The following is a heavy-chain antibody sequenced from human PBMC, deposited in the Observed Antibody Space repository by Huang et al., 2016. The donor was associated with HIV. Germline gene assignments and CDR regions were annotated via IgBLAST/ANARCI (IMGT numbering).Heavy chain of an antibody. CDR3: ARARGQWFGELSDY. D-gene: IGHD3-10*01. V-gene: IGHV3-7*01. Sequence: EVQLVESGGGLVQPGGSLRLSCAASGFTFSSYWMSWVRQAPGKGWGWVANIKQDGREKYYVDAVKGRFTISRDNAKNSLYLQMNSLRAEDTAVYYCARARGQWFGELSDYWGQGTLVTVSS. J-gene: IGHJ4*02. CDR1: GFTFSSYW. CDR2: IKQDGREK.